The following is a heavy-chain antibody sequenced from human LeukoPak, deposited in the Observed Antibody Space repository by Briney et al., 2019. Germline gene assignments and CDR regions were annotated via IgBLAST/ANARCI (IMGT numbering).Heavy chain of an antibody. CDR1: GGPFSSYY. CDR2: IHHSGST. D-gene: IGHD2-2*01. CDR3: ARGRECSSTSCYYWYFDL. Sequence: KTSKTLSLTCAVYGGPFSSYYWSWIRQPPGKGLEWIGEIHHSGSTNYNPSLKSRVTISVDTSKNQFSLKLSSVTAADTAVYYCARGRECSSTSCYYWYFDLWGRGTLVTVSS. J-gene: IGHJ2*01. V-gene: IGHV4-34*01.